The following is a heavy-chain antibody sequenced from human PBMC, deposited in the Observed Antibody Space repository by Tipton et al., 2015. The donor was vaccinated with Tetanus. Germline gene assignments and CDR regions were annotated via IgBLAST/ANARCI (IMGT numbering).Heavy chain of an antibody. J-gene: IGHJ4*02. CDR3: ARMGWLVRNYYFDY. D-gene: IGHD6-19*01. Sequence: SLRLSCAASGFTFDDYGMSWVRQAPGKGLEWVANIKQDGSEKYYVDSVKGRFTISRDNAKNSLYLQMNSLRAEDTAVYYCARMGWLVRNYYFDYWGQGTLVTVSS. CDR2: IKQDGSEK. V-gene: IGHV3-7*01. CDR1: GFTFDDYG.